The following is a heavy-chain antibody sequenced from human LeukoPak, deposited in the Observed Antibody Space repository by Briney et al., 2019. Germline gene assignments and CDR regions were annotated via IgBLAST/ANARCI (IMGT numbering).Heavy chain of an antibody. CDR3: VREMGARLFQY. CDR2: VSTSGSTI. J-gene: IGHJ1*01. Sequence: GGSLRLSCAASGFTFSTYEMNWVRHAPGKGLEWVSYVSTSGSTIFYADSVKGRFTISRDNAKNSLYLQMNSLRAEDTAVYYCVREMGARLFQYWGQGTLVTVSS. V-gene: IGHV3-48*03. D-gene: IGHD1-26*01. CDR1: GFTFSTYE.